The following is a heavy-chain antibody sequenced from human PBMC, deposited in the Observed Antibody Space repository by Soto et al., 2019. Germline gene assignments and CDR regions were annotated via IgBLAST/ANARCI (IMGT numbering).Heavy chain of an antibody. CDR3: ARKDKSGYFNWFDP. Sequence: GESLKISCRTSGYRFTSYWIAWVRQMPGKGLEWMGIIFPSDSDTRYSPSFQGQVTISADRSTSTVFLQWASLKASDTAVYFCARKDKSGYFNWFDPWGQGTLVTVS. CDR1: GYRFTSYW. D-gene: IGHD3-22*01. V-gene: IGHV5-51*01. J-gene: IGHJ5*02. CDR2: IFPSDSDT.